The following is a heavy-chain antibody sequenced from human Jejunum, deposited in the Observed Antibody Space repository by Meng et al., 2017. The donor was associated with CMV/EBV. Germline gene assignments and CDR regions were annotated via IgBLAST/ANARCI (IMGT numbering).Heavy chain of an antibody. Sequence: LRLFCAASGLTFTNYWMHWVRQAPGKGLVWVSGTNTAGTSTYYADSVKGRFTISRDNAKNTLYLQMNSLRAEDTAVYYCATVFDYWGQGTLVTVSS. D-gene: IGHD4-17*01. CDR1: GLTFTNYW. CDR2: TNTAGTST. V-gene: IGHV3-74*01. CDR3: ATVFDY. J-gene: IGHJ4*02.